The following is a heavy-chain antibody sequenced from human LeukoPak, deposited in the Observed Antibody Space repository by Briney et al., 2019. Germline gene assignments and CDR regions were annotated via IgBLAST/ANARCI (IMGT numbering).Heavy chain of an antibody. CDR2: IYSGGST. CDR1: GFTVSSNY. V-gene: IGHV3-53*01. Sequence: PGGSLRLSCAASGFTVSSNYMSWVRQDPGKGPEWVSVIYSGGSTYYADSVKGRFTISRDNSKNTLYLQMNSLRAEDTAVYYCAREAVYCSSTSCFYWFDPWGQGTLVTVSS. CDR3: AREAVYCSSTSCFYWFDP. D-gene: IGHD2-2*01. J-gene: IGHJ5*02.